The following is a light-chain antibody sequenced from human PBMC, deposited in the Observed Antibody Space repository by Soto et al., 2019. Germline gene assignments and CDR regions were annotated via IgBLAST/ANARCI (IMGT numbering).Light chain of an antibody. CDR1: QSVNSN. CDR3: QQYGSSPWT. V-gene: IGKV3D-15*02. Sequence: EIVLTQSPATLSVSPGDRATLSCRASQSVNSNLAWYHLKPGQAPRLLIYGASIRAAGIPARFTGSESGTEFTLSISSLQSEDFAVYYCQQYGSSPWTFGQGTKVDIK. CDR2: GAS. J-gene: IGKJ1*01.